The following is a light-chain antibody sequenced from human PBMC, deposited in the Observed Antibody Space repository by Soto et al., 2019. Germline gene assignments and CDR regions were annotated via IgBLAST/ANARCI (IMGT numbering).Light chain of an antibody. V-gene: IGKV3-15*01. Sequence: EILLTQSPATLSLSPGERATLSCRASHSVSSSLAWYQQKPGQAPRLLIYGASTRATGIPARFSGRGSGTEFTLTISSLQYGDFAVYYCQQYNTWPSFGRGTKVEIK. CDR2: GAS. CDR3: QQYNTWPS. CDR1: HSVSSS. J-gene: IGKJ1*01.